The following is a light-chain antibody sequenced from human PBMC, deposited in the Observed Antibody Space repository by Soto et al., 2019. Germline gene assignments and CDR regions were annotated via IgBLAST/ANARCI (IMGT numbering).Light chain of an antibody. V-gene: IGKV1-5*03. CDR3: QQYDSFPLT. CDR1: QSISNW. Sequence: DIQMTQSPSTLSASVGDRVTITCRASQSISNWLAWYQQSPGRAPQLLIHKSSTLETAVPSRFSGSGSGTEFTLTISSLQPDDFASYFCQQYDSFPLTFGGGTKVEIK. CDR2: KSS. J-gene: IGKJ4*01.